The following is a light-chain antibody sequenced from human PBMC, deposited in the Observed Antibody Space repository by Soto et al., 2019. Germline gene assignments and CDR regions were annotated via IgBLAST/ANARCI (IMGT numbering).Light chain of an antibody. Sequence: EIVVTQSPGTLSLSPGERATLSCRASQSVSSSYLAWYQQKPGQAPRLLIYGTSSRATAIPDRFSGSGSGTDVTLTISRLEPEDFAVYYCQQYGSSSWTFGKGTKVEIK. V-gene: IGKV3-20*01. J-gene: IGKJ1*01. CDR1: QSVSSSY. CDR2: GTS. CDR3: QQYGSSSWT.